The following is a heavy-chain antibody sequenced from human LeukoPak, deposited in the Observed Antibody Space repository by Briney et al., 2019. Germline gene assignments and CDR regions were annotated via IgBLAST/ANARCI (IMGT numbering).Heavy chain of an antibody. Sequence: GGSLRLSCAASGFTFSSYSMNWVRQAPGKGLEWVSSISSSSSYIYYADSVKGRFTISRDNAKNSLYLQMNSLRAEDTAVYYCARDGITISGSGSSDYWGQGTLVTVSS. D-gene: IGHD3-10*01. CDR3: ARDGITISGSGSSDY. CDR2: ISSSSSYI. V-gene: IGHV3-21*01. CDR1: GFTFSSYS. J-gene: IGHJ4*02.